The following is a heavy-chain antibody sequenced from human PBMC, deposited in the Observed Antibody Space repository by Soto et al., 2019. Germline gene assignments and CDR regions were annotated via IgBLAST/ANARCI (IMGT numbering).Heavy chain of an antibody. CDR1: GFSFSSYG. CDR2: ISYDGINK. CDR3: AMEEGSGLLDN. J-gene: IGHJ4*02. D-gene: IGHD2-15*01. Sequence: PGGSLRLSCAASGFSFSSYGMHWVRQAPGKGLEWVTFISYDGINKYSADSVKGRFTTSRDNSKNTLYLQMNSLRAEDTAVYYCAMEEGSGLLDNWGQGTLVTVSS. V-gene: IGHV3-30*03.